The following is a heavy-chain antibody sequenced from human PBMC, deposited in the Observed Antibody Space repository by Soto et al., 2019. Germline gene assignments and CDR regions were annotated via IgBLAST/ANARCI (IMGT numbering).Heavy chain of an antibody. V-gene: IGHV4-61*08. CDR3: ARDPGYVDL. Sequence: PSETLSLTCTVSGGSVSSGGYYWSWIRQPPGKGLEWIGYIYYNGGTNYNPSLNSRVTMSVDTSKNQFSLKLTSVTTADTAVYYCARDPGYVDLWGQGTMVTVS. CDR1: GGSVSSGGYY. CDR2: IYYNGGT. D-gene: IGHD2-2*01. J-gene: IGHJ3*01.